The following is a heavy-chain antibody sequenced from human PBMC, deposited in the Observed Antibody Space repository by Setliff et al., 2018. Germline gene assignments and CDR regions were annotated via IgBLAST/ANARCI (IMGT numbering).Heavy chain of an antibody. Sequence: SETLSLTCAVYGGSFSTYYWIWIRQPPGKGLEWIGEINHSGSTNYNPSLKSRVTISVDTSKNQFSLRLNSVTAADTAVYYCARLWISYESNTYFCPKYFDFWGQGTLVTVSS. V-gene: IGHV4-34*01. CDR1: GGSFSTYY. J-gene: IGHJ4*02. CDR3: ARLWISYESNTYFCPKYFDF. CDR2: INHSGST. D-gene: IGHD3-22*01.